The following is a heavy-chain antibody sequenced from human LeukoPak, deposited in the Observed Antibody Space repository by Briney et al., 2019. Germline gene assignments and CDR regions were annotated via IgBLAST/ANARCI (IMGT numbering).Heavy chain of an antibody. V-gene: IGHV4-59*12. J-gene: IGHJ4*02. D-gene: IGHD3-22*01. CDR1: GGSISSYY. Sequence: PSETLSLTCTVSGGSISSYYWSWIRQPPGKGLEWIGYIYYSGSTYYNPSLKSRVTISVDTSKNQFSLKLSSVTAADTAVYYCASWGNCYDSSGYSVIFDYWGQGTLVTVSS. CDR3: ASWGNCYDSSGYSVIFDY. CDR2: IYYSGST.